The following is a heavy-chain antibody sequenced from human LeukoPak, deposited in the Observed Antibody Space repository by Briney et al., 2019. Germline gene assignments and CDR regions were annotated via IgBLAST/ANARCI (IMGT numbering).Heavy chain of an antibody. D-gene: IGHD5-12*01. V-gene: IGHV3-21*01. Sequence: GGSLRLSCAASGFTFSSYSMNWVRQAPGKGLEWVSSISSSSSYIYYADSVKGRFTISRDNAKNSLYLQINSLRAEDTAVYYCARGGGYSGYGAYYFDYWGQGTLVTVSS. J-gene: IGHJ4*02. CDR1: GFTFSSYS. CDR3: ARGGGYSGYGAYYFDY. CDR2: ISSSSSYI.